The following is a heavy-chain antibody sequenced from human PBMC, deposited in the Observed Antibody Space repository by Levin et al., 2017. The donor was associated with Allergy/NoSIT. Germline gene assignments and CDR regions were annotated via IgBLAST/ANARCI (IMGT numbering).Heavy chain of an antibody. Sequence: LSLTCAASGFTFSSYDMHWVRQATGKGLEWVSAIGTAGDTYYPGSVKGRFTISRENAKNSLYLQMNSLRAGDTAVYYCARLSRKNAFDIWGQGTMVTVSS. V-gene: IGHV3-13*01. CDR3: ARLSRKNAFDI. CDR2: IGTAGDT. D-gene: IGHD2-2*01. CDR1: GFTFSSYD. J-gene: IGHJ3*02.